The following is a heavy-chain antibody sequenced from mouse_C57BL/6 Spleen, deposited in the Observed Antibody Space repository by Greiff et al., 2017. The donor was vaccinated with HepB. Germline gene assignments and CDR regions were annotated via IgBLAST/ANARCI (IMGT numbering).Heavy chain of an antibody. Sequence: VQLQQPGAELVKPGASVKLSCKASGYNFTSYWMQWVKQRPGQGLEWIGEIDPSDSYTNYNQKFKGKATLTVDTSSSTAYMHRSSLTSEDYAVYYCARSAYGSSYWYFDVWGTGTTVTVAS. CDR1: GYNFTSYW. V-gene: IGHV1-50*01. CDR2: IDPSDSYT. J-gene: IGHJ1*03. D-gene: IGHD1-1*01. CDR3: ARSAYGSSYWYFDV.